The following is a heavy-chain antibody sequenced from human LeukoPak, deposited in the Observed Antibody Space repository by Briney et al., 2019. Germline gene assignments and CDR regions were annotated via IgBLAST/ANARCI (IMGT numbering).Heavy chain of an antibody. Sequence: ASVKVSCKASGYTFSSYGISWVRQAPGQGLEWMGWISAYNGNTNYAQKFQGRVTMITDTSTSTAYTELRRLRSDDTAVYYCARDGFVGSGVVRAFDIWGQGTIVTVSS. CDR1: GYTFSSYG. CDR2: ISAYNGNT. CDR3: ARDGFVGSGVVRAFDI. V-gene: IGHV1-18*01. J-gene: IGHJ3*02. D-gene: IGHD3-10*01.